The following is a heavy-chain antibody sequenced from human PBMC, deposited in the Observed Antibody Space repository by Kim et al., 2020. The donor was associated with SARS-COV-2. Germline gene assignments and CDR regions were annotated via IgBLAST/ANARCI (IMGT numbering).Heavy chain of an antibody. V-gene: IGHV4-59*13. CDR3: ALITGTTLDAFDI. Sequence: SETLSLTCTVSGGSISSYYWSWIRQPPGKGLEWIGYIYYSGSTNYNPSLKSRVTISVDTSKNQFSLKLSSVTAADTAVYYCALITGTTLDAFDIWGQGTMVTVSS. J-gene: IGHJ3*02. CDR2: IYYSGST. D-gene: IGHD1-20*01. CDR1: GGSISSYY.